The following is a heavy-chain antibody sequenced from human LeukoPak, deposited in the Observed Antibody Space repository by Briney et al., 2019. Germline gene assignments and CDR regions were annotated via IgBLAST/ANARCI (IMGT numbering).Heavy chain of an antibody. Sequence: ASVKVSCKASGYTFTGYYMHWVRQAPGQGLEWMGWINPNSGGTNYAQKFQGRVTMTRDTSISTAYMELSSLRSDDTAVYYCAREFVLMVYARGSYGMDVWGQGTTVTVSS. CDR3: AREFVLMVYARGSYGMDV. D-gene: IGHD2-8*01. V-gene: IGHV1-2*02. CDR2: INPNSGGT. CDR1: GYTFTGYY. J-gene: IGHJ6*02.